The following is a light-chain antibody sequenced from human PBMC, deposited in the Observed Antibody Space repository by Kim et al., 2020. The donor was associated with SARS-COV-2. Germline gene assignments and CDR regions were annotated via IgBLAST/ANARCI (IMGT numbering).Light chain of an antibody. V-gene: IGLV10-54*01. Sequence: QTATLTCTGTNNDVGNEGATWPQLHQGHPPKLLSSMNNTRPSGISERFSASSSGNTATLTITGLLPDDEADYYCSAWDRSLSVCVFRGGTKLTVL. CDR2: MNN. CDR1: NNDVGNEG. CDR3: SAWDRSLSVCV. J-gene: IGLJ3*02.